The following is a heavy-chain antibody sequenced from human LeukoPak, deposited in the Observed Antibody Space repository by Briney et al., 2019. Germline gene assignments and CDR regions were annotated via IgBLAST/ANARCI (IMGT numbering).Heavy chain of an antibody. CDR3: ARDLVVGATRLDY. V-gene: IGHV3-30-3*01. J-gene: IGHJ4*02. Sequence: GGSLRLSCAASGFTFSSYAMHWVRQAPGKGLEWVAVISYDGSNKYYADSVKGRFTISRDNSKNTLYLQMNSLRAEDTAVYYCARDLVVGATRLDYWGQGTLVTVSS. CDR2: ISYDGSNK. CDR1: GFTFSSYA. D-gene: IGHD1-26*01.